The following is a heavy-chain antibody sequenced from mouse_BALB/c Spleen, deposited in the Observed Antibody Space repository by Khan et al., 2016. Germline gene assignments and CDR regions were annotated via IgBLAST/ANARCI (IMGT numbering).Heavy chain of an antibody. J-gene: IGHJ4*01. D-gene: IGHD2-4*01. V-gene: IGHV1S41*01. Sequence: DLVKPGASVQLSCKASGYTFTNYWINWIKQRPGQGLEGMGRIAPGGGSIYYSEMFKGKATLTVDTSSSTADIHRSSLSSEDSAVYFCARRSTMIYCYAMDYWGQGTAVTVSS. CDR2: IAPGGGSI. CDR3: ARRSTMIYCYAMDY. CDR1: GYTFTNYW.